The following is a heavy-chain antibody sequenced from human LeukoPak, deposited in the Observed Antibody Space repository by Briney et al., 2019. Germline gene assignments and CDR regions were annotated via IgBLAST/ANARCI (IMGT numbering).Heavy chain of an antibody. V-gene: IGHV4-59*01. CDR3: AKVQRPLDGADY. J-gene: IGHJ4*02. CDR2: IYYSGST. Sequence: SETLSLTCTVSGGSISSYYWSWIRQPPGKGLEWIGYIYYSGSTYYNPSLKSRVTISVDTSKNLFSLKLSSVTAADTAVYYCAKVQRPLDGADYWGQGTLVTVSS. D-gene: IGHD1-1*01. CDR1: GGSISSYY.